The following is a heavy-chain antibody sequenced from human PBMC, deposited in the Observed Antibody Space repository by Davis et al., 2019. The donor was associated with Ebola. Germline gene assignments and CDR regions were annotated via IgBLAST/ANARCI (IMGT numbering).Heavy chain of an antibody. V-gene: IGHV1-8*01. CDR1: GYTFTSYD. CDR2: MNPNSGNT. CDR3: ARGRAVRPRFDWFDP. D-gene: IGHD6-6*01. J-gene: IGHJ5*02. Sequence: AASVKVSCKASGYTFTSYDINWVRQATGQGLEWMGWMNPNSGNTGYAQKLQGRVTMTRNTSISTAYMELSSLRSEDTAVYYCARGRAVRPRFDWFDPWGQGTLVTVSS.